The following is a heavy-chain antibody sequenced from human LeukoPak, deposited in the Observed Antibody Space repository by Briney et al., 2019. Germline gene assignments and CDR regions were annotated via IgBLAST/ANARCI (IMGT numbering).Heavy chain of an antibody. CDR1: GFTFSSYA. D-gene: IGHD2-15*01. J-gene: IGHJ4*02. CDR2: ISYDGSNK. Sequence: PGRPLRLSCAASGFTFSSYAMHWVRQAPGKGLEWVAVISYDGSNKYYADSVKGRFTISRDNSKNTLYLQMNSLRAEDTAVYYCARDVFIVVVVAASLLLDYWGQGTLVTVSS. CDR3: ARDVFIVVVVAASLLLDY. V-gene: IGHV3-30-3*01.